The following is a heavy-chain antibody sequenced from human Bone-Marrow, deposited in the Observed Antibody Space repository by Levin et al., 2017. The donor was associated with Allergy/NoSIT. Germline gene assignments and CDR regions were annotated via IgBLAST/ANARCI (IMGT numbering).Heavy chain of an antibody. CDR1: GFSFSTYG. V-gene: IGHV3-33*08. Sequence: PGGSLRLSCAASGFSFSTYGMHWVRQVPGKGLEWVAVIWYDGSTKYYPNSVKGRFTISRDSSKNTLYLQMSSLRVEDTAVYYCARDGSRSNLHQHFYMDVWGRGTTVTVSS. CDR2: IWYDGSTK. D-gene: IGHD2-2*01. CDR3: ARDGSRSNLHQHFYMDV. J-gene: IGHJ6*03.